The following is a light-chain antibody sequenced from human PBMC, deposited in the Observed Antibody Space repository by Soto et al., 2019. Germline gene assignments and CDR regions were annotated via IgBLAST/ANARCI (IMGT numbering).Light chain of an antibody. J-gene: IGKJ5*01. CDR1: QSVSSY. V-gene: IGKV3-11*01. CDR2: GPS. Sequence: EIVLTQSPGTLSLSPGERATLSCRASQSVSSYLAWYQQKPGQAPRLLIYGPSTRATGVPARFSGSGSGTDFTLTISSLEPEDCAIYYCQQRQYWPPITFGQGTRLEI. CDR3: QQRQYWPPIT.